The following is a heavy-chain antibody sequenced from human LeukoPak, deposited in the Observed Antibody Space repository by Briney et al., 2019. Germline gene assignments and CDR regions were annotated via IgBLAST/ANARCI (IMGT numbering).Heavy chain of an antibody. Sequence: SVKVSCKASGYTFTSYGISWVRQAPGQGLEWMGWINPNSGGTNYAQKFQGRVTMTRDTSISTAYMELSRLRSDDTAVYYCARALLQAGDYWGQGTLVTVSS. CDR3: ARALLQAGDY. J-gene: IGHJ4*02. CDR1: GYTFTSYG. V-gene: IGHV1-2*02. CDR2: INPNSGGT. D-gene: IGHD1-26*01.